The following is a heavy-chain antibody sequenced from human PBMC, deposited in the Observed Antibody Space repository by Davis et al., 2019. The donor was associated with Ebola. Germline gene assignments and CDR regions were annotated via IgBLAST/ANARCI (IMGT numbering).Heavy chain of an antibody. J-gene: IGHJ4*02. D-gene: IGHD5-12*01. CDR3: ARYNSAYERADLDY. Sequence: PGGSLRLSCAASGFTFSSYWMHWVRQAPGKGLVWVSRINSDGSSTSYADSVKGRFTISRDNAKNMLYLQMDSLRVEDTAVYYCARYNSAYERADLDYWGQGTLVTVSS. V-gene: IGHV3-74*01. CDR2: INSDGSST. CDR1: GFTFSSYW.